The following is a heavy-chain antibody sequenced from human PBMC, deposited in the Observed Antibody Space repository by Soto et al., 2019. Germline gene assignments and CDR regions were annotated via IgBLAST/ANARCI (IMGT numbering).Heavy chain of an antibody. D-gene: IGHD3-22*01. CDR2: INHSGST. CDR3: ARGLYYYDSSGYVGP. J-gene: IGHJ5*02. V-gene: IGHV4-34*01. CDR1: GGSFSGYY. Sequence: SETLSLTCAVYGGSFSGYYWSWIRQPPGKGLEWIGEINHSGSTNYNPSLKSRVTISVDTSKNQFSLKLNSVTAADTAVYYCARGLYYYDSSGYVGPWGQGTLVTV.